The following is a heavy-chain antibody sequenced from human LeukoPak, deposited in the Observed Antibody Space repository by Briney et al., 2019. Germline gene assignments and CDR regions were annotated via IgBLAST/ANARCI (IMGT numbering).Heavy chain of an antibody. V-gene: IGHV4-34*01. D-gene: IGHD1-1*01. CDR2: INHSGST. CDR3: AMNGGTTNFAY. CDR1: GGSFSGYY. J-gene: IGHJ4*02. Sequence: PSETLSLTCAVYGGSFSGYYWSWIRQPPGKGLEWIGEINHSGSTNYNPSLKSRVTISLDKSKNQFSVKLTSVTAADTAVYYCAMNGGTTNFAYWGQGTLVTVSS.